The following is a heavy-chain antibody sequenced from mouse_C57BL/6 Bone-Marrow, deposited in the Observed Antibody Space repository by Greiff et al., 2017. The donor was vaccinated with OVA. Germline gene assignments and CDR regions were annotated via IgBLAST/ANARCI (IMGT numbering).Heavy chain of an antibody. CDR2: INPGSGGT. D-gene: IGHD2-2*01. CDR3: ARMVGGDLYFDV. J-gene: IGHJ1*03. Sequence: QVQLKQSGAELVRPGTSVKVSCKASGYAFTNYLIEWVKQRPGQGLEWIGVINPGSGGTNYNEKFKGKATLTADKSSSTAYMQLSSLTSEDSAVYFCARMVGGDLYFDVWGTGTTVTVSS. CDR1: GYAFTNYL. V-gene: IGHV1-54*01.